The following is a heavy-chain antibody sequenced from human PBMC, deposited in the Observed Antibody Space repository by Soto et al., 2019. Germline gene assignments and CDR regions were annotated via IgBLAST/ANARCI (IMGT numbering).Heavy chain of an antibody. J-gene: IGHJ3*02. CDR2: ISGSGGTT. CDR1: GFTFSSYA. V-gene: IGHV3-23*01. CDR3: AKDTEEWVSVKGAFDI. D-gene: IGHD3-3*01. Sequence: EVQLLESGGGLVQPGGSLRLSCAASGFTFSSYAMSWVRQAPGKGLEWVSAISGSGGTTYYADSVKGRFTISRDNSKNTLYRQMNSLRAEDTAVYYCAKDTEEWVSVKGAFDIWGQGTMVTVSS.